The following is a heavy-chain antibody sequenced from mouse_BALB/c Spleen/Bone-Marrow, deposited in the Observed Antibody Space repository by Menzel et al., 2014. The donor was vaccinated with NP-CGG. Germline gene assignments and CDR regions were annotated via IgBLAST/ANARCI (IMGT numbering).Heavy chain of an antibody. J-gene: IGHJ1*01. CDR1: GYTFXSYW. Sequence: QVQLQQSGAELVRPGASVKLSCKASGYTFXSYWINWVKQRPGQGLEWIGNIYPSDSYTNYNQKFKDKATLTVDKSSSTAYMQLSSPTSEDSAVYYCTRGGNYGWYFDVWGAGTTVTVSS. CDR2: IYPSDSYT. V-gene: IGHV1-69*02. CDR3: TRGGNYGWYFDV. D-gene: IGHD2-1*01.